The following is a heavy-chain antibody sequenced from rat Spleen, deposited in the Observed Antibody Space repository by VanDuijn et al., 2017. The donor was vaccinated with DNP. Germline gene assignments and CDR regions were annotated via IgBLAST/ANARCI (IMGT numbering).Heavy chain of an antibody. V-gene: IGHV2-19*01. CDR2: IQSGGNT. CDR3: ASTLVNYGTYGYYAMDA. J-gene: IGHJ4*01. CDR1: GFSLPDYS. D-gene: IGHD1-3*01. Sequence: QVQLTESGPGLVQPSETLSLTCAVSGFSLPDYSVHWVRQPPGKGLEWMGRIQSGGNTDYNSALKSRLSISRDTSKSQVFLKMNSLQTEDTATYYCASTLVNYGTYGYYAMDAWGQGTSVTVSS.